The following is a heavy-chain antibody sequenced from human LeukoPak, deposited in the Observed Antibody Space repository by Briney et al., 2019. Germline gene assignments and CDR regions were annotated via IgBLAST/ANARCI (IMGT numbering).Heavy chain of an antibody. CDR3: ARDLRLGN. CDR1: GFTFSSYA. D-gene: IGHD5-12*01. CDR2: ISYDGSNK. V-gene: IGHV3-30*14. Sequence: GGSLRLSCAASGFTFSSYAMHWVRQAPGKGLEWVAVISYDGSNKYYADSVKGRFTISRDNSKNTLYLQMNSLRAEDTAVYYCARDLRLGNWGQGTLVTVSS. J-gene: IGHJ4*02.